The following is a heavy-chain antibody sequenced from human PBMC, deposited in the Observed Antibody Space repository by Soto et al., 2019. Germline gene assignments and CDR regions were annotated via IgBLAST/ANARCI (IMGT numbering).Heavy chain of an antibody. CDR2: VYPGGNT. V-gene: IGHV3-53*01. D-gene: IGHD5-18*01. Sequence: VQLVASGGGLIQPGGSLRLSCAASGFTVSNNHMTWVRQAPGRGPQWVSTVYPGGNTYHADSVKGRFAISRDNSKNMLYLQMNSLRAEDTAVYYCATGLDTSKSGYWGQGTLVTVSS. J-gene: IGHJ4*02. CDR1: GFTVSNNH. CDR3: ATGLDTSKSGY.